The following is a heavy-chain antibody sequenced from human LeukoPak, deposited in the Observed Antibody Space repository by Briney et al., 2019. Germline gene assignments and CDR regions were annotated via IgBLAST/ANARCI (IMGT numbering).Heavy chain of an antibody. D-gene: IGHD1-20*01. J-gene: IGHJ4*02. CDR3: ARAPPPDSRYNWNYFDY. CDR1: GYTFTSYG. Sequence: ASVKVSCKASGYTFTSYGISWVRQAPGQGLEWMGWISAYNGNSNYARKLRGRVTVTTDTSTGAAYMELRSLRSDDTAVYYCARAPPPDSRYNWNYFDYWGQGTLVTVSS. V-gene: IGHV1-18*01. CDR2: ISAYNGNS.